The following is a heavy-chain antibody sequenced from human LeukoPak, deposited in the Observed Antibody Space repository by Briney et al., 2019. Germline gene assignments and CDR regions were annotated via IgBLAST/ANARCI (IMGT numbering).Heavy chain of an antibody. V-gene: IGHV1-46*01. D-gene: IGHD6-13*01. CDR2: INPSGGST. CDR3: ARATDISSWYLAY. Sequence: ASVKVSCKASGYTFTSYYIDWVRQAPGQGLEWMGVINPSGGSTRYAQKFQGRVTMTGDPSTRTVYMELSSLTSDDTAVYYCARATDISSWYLAYWGQGTLVTVSS. CDR1: GYTFTSYY. J-gene: IGHJ4*02.